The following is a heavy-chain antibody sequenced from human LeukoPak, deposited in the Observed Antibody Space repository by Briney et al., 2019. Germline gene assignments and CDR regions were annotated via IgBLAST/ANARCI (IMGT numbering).Heavy chain of an antibody. CDR3: ARADYGADDALDI. CDR2: VKQDGSER. J-gene: IGHJ3*02. D-gene: IGHD4-17*01. CDR1: GFTFSSYW. V-gene: IGHV3-7*03. Sequence: GGSLRLPCAASGFTFSSYWMSWVRQAPGKGLEWVANVKQDGSERNYVDSVKGRFTISRDNAKNSLYLQMNSLRVEDTAVYYCARADYGADDALDIWGQGTMVTVSS.